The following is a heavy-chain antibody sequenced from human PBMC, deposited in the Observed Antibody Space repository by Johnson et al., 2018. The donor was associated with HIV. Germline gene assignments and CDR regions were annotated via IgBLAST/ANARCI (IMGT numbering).Heavy chain of an antibody. CDR3: AERSPILRAFDI. V-gene: IGHV3-66*01. CDR2: IYSGGST. Sequence: VQLVESGGGVVQPGRSLRLSCAVSGFTVSSNYMSWVRRAPGKGLEWVSVIYSGGSTYYADSVKGRFTISRDNSKNTVYLQMNSLRADDTAVYYCAERSPILRAFDIWGQGTMVTVSS. J-gene: IGHJ3*02. CDR1: GFTVSSNY.